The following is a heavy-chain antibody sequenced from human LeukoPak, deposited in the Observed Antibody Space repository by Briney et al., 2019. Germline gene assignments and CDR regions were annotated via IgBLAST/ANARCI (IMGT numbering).Heavy chain of an antibody. CDR2: IYTSGST. D-gene: IGHD3-22*01. CDR1: AGSISSYY. CDR3: ARESYYYDSSGYPYWYFDL. J-gene: IGHJ2*01. Sequence: SETLSLTCTVPAGSISSYYWSWIRQPAGKGLEWIGRIYTSGSTNYNPSLKSRVTISVDKSKNQFSLKLSSVAAADTAVYYCARESYYYDSSGYPYWYFDLWGRGTLVTVSS. V-gene: IGHV4-4*07.